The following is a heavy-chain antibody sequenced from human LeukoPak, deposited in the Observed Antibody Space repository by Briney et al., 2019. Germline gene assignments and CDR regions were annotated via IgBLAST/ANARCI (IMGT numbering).Heavy chain of an antibody. J-gene: IGHJ4*02. Sequence: PSETLSLTCTVSGGSISSSSYYWGWIRQPPGKGLEWIGSIYYSGSTYYNPSLKSRVTISVDTSKNQFSLKLSSVTAADTAVYYCARRVEVAGTWTYYFDYWGQGTLVTVSS. CDR2: IYYSGST. D-gene: IGHD6-19*01. V-gene: IGHV4-39*01. CDR3: ARRVEVAGTWTYYFDY. CDR1: GGSISSSSYY.